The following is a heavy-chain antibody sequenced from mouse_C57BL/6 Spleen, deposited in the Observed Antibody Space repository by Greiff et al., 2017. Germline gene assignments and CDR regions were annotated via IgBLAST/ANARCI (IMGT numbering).Heavy chain of an antibody. V-gene: IGHV1-55*01. J-gene: IGHJ2*01. CDR3: ARYYGNYLTYFDY. D-gene: IGHD2-1*01. Sequence: QVQLQQPGAELVKPGASVKMSCKASGYTFTSYWITWVKQRPGQGLEWIGEIYPGSGSTNYNEKFKSKATLTVDTSSSTAYMQLSSLTSEDSAVYYCARYYGNYLTYFDYWGQGTTLTVSS. CDR1: GYTFTSYW. CDR2: IYPGSGST.